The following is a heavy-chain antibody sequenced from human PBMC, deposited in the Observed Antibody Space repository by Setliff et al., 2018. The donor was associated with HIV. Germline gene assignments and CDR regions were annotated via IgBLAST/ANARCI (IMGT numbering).Heavy chain of an antibody. V-gene: IGHV3-74*01. Sequence: PGESLKISCAASGFSFSTYWMHWVRQAPGKGLVWVSRINVDGSTTTYADSVKGRFTISRDNAKNTLYLQMNSLRAEDTAVYYCARGGDSSGFSLFWGQGTLVTVSS. CDR2: INVDGSTT. D-gene: IGHD6-19*01. CDR1: GFSFSTYW. CDR3: ARGGDSSGFSLF. J-gene: IGHJ4*02.